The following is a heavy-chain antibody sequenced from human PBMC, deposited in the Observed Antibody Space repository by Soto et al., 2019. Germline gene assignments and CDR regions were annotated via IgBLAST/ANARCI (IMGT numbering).Heavy chain of an antibody. CDR3: ARGGYSSSPTPKGVLDY. D-gene: IGHD6-13*01. CDR1: GGSISSYY. Sequence: PSETLSLTCTVSGGSISSYYWSWIRQPPGKGLEWIGYIYYSGSTNYNPSLKSRVTISVDTSKNQFSLKLSSVTAADTAVYYCARGGYSSSPTPKGVLDYWGQGTLVTVSS. CDR2: IYYSGST. V-gene: IGHV4-59*01. J-gene: IGHJ4*02.